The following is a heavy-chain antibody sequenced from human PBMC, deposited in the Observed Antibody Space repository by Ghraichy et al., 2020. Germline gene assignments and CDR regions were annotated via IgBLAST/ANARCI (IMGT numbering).Heavy chain of an antibody. CDR1: GGTFSSYA. CDR3: ARDGCSGGSCYSGWFDP. J-gene: IGHJ5*02. CDR2: IIPIFGTA. D-gene: IGHD2-15*01. V-gene: IGHV1-69*13. Sequence: SVKVSCKASGGTFSSYAISWVRQAPGQGLEWMGGIIPIFGTANYAQKFQGIVTITADESTSTAYMELSSLRSEDTAVYYCARDGCSGGSCYSGWFDPWGQGTLVTVSS.